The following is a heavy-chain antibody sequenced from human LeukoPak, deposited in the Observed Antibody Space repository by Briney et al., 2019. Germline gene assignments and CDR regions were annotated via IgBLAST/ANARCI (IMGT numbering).Heavy chain of an antibody. CDR3: ARDLPRGYRSGSFGY. Sequence: GGSLRLSCAASGFTFSDFNMNWVRQAPGKGLEWVSSISTSSSYIYYADSLRGRFTISRDNAKNSLYLRMNSLRAEDTAVYYCARDLPRGYRSGSFGYWGRGTLVTVSS. D-gene: IGHD3-10*01. CDR2: ISTSSSYI. CDR1: GFTFSDFN. V-gene: IGHV3-21*01. J-gene: IGHJ4*02.